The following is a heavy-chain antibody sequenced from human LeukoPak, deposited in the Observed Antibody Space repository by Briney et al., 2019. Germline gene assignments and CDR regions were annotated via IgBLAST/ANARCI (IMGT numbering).Heavy chain of an antibody. CDR3: AKSKGIAAAGTNGMDV. CDR1: GFTFSSYG. Sequence: GGSLRLSCAASGFTFSSYGMHWVRQAPGKGLEWVAVISYDGSNKYYADSVKGRFTIPRDNSKNTLYLQMNSLRAEDTAVYYCAKSKGIAAAGTNGMDVWGQGTTVTVSS. J-gene: IGHJ6*02. V-gene: IGHV3-30*18. D-gene: IGHD6-13*01. CDR2: ISYDGSNK.